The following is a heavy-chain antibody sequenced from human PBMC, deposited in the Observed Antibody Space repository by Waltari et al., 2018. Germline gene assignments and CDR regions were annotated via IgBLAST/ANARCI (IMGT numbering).Heavy chain of an antibody. J-gene: IGHJ6*02. V-gene: IGHV4-34*01. Sequence: QVQLQQWGAGLLKPSETLSLTCAVYGGSFSGYYWSWIRQPPGKGLEWIGEINHSGSTNYNPSLKSRVTISVDTSKNQFSLKLSSVTAADTAVYYCARGGGTMVRGVISIYYYYYGMDVWGQGTTVTVSS. D-gene: IGHD3-10*01. CDR1: GGSFSGYY. CDR2: INHSGST. CDR3: ARGGGTMVRGVISIYYYYYGMDV.